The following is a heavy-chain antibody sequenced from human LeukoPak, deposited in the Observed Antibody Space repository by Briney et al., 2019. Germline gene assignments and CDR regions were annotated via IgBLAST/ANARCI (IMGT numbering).Heavy chain of an antibody. CDR3: ARGLRYFDWSFDY. J-gene: IGHJ4*02. D-gene: IGHD3-9*01. Sequence: EASVKVSCKASGGTFSSYAISWVRQAPGQGLEWMGGIIPIFGTANYAQKFQGRVTITADESTSTAYMELSSLRSEDTAVYHCARGLRYFDWSFDYWGQGTLVTVSS. CDR1: GGTFSSYA. V-gene: IGHV1-69*13. CDR2: IIPIFGTA.